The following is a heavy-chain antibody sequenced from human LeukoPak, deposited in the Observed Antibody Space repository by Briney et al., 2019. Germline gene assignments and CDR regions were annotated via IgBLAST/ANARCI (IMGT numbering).Heavy chain of an antibody. Sequence: PSETLSLTCTVSGGSISSYYWSWIRQPPGKGLEWIGYIYYSGSTNYNPSLKSRVTISVGTSKNQFSLKLSSVTAADTAVYYCARGAGDSGYDFFDYWGQGTLVTVSS. V-gene: IGHV4-59*01. CDR2: IYYSGST. CDR3: ARGAGDSGYDFFDY. J-gene: IGHJ4*02. D-gene: IGHD5-12*01. CDR1: GGSISSYY.